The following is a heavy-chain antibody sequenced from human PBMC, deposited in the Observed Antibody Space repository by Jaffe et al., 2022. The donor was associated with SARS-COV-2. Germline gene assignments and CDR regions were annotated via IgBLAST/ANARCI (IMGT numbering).Heavy chain of an antibody. CDR1: GFTFSSYA. CDR3: AKGRGERWLPHH. Sequence: EMQLLESGGDLVQPGGSLRLSCAASGFTFSSYAMTWVRQRPGKGLEWVSAISGTGGNIYYADSVQGRFIISRDNSKNTVYLQMNSLRVEDTAVYHCAKGRGERWLPHHWGQGTLVTVSS. V-gene: IGHV3-23*01. D-gene: IGHD3-16*01. CDR2: ISGTGGNI. J-gene: IGHJ5*02.